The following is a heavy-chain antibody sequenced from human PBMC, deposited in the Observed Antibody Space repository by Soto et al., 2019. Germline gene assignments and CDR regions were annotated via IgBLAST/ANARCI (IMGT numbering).Heavy chain of an antibody. CDR2: ISGSGGSA. V-gene: IGHV3-23*01. CDR3: ASECGSAYSSSRAIHTGY. J-gene: IGHJ4*02. CDR1: GFTFSSYA. Sequence: EVQLLESGGGLGQPGGSLRLSCAASGFTFSSYAMGWVRQTSGKGLEWVSGISGSGGSAFYADSVQGRFIISRDSSKCTMYLQMNSMRAADTAVYYCASECGSAYSSSRAIHTGYWGQGTLVTVSS. D-gene: IGHD6-13*01.